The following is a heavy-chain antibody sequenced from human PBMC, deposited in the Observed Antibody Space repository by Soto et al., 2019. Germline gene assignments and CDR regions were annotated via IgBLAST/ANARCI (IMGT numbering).Heavy chain of an antibody. CDR1: GGTFSSYA. CDR2: IIPIFGTA. Sequence: GASVKVSCKASGGTFSSYAISWVRQAPGQGLEWMGGIIPIFGTANYAQKFQGRVTITADESTSTAYMELSSLRSEDTAVYYRERDIVATMGIYSYGRDVWGQGTTVTVPS. CDR3: ERDIVATMGIYSYGRDV. V-gene: IGHV1-69*13. J-gene: IGHJ6*02. D-gene: IGHD5-12*01.